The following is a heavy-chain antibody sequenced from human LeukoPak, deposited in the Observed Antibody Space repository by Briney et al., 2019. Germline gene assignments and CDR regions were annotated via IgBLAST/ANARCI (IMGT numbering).Heavy chain of an antibody. CDR1: GFTVSDSY. J-gene: IGHJ4*02. CDR2: IYSGGNT. D-gene: IGHD1-1*01. V-gene: IGHV3-53*01. Sequence: PGGSLRLSCAVSGFTVSDSYMSWVRQAPGKGLEWVSVIYSGGNTYYADSVKGRFTISRDNAKNTLYLQMNSLRAEDTAVYYCATTTYYWGQGTLVTVSS. CDR3: ATTTYY.